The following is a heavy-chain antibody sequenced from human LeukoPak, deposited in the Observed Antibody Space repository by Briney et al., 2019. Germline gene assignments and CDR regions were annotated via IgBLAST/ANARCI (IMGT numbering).Heavy chain of an antibody. CDR1: GFTFSTYG. D-gene: IGHD4-23*01. CDR2: IWYDGNNK. V-gene: IGHV3-33*01. J-gene: IGHJ4*02. CDR3: ARPDHGGNSGVFY. Sequence: GRSLRLSCAASGFTFSTYGMHWVRQAPGKGLEWVAVIWYDGNNKYYADSVKGRFTISRDNSKNTLYLQMNSLRAEDTAVYYCARPDHGGNSGVFYWGQGTLVTVSS.